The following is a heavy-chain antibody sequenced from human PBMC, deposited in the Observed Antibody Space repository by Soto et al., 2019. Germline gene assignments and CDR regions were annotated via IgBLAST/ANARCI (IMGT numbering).Heavy chain of an antibody. V-gene: IGHV3-30*04. CDR1: GFTFSTHA. CDR3: VKARHSTSWYGVEADF. D-gene: IGHD6-13*01. Sequence: ESGGGVVQPGRSLRLSCAASGFTFSTHAMHWVRQAPGKGLEWVAVITNGGKKQYYADSVKGRFTISRDNSKNTLYLQMDSLRPEDTAVYYCVKARHSTSWYGVEADFWGQGTLVTVSS. CDR2: ITNGGKKQ. J-gene: IGHJ4*02.